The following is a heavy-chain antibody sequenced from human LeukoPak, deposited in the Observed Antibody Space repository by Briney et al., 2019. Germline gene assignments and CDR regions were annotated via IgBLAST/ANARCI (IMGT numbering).Heavy chain of an antibody. CDR2: INPNSGGT. CDR1: GYTFTGYY. CDR3: ARGGDTIFGVVIILDY. V-gene: IGHV1-2*02. D-gene: IGHD3-3*01. J-gene: IGHJ4*02. Sequence: ASVKVSCKASGYTFTGYYMHWVRQAPGQGLEWMGWINPNSGGTNYAQKFQGRVTITRDTSISTAYMELSRPRSDDTAVYYCARGGDTIFGVVIILDYWGQGTLVTVSS.